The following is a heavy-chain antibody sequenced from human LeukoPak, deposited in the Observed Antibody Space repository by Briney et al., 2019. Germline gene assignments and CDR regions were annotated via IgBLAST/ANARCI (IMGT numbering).Heavy chain of an antibody. CDR1: GGSISSYY. CDR2: IYYSGST. J-gene: IGHJ5*02. V-gene: IGHV4-59*08. Sequence: AAETLSLTCTLSGGSISSYYWSWARHPPGKGLEWNGYIYYSGSTNDNPSLKSRVTISVDTSKNQFSLKLSCVTSADTAVYYCARGAVLWFGELLLGWFDPWGQGTLVTVSS. CDR3: ARGAVLWFGELLLGWFDP. D-gene: IGHD3-10*01.